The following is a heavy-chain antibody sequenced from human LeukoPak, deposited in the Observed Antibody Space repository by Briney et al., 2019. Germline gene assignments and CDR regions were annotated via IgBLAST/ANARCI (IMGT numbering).Heavy chain of an antibody. D-gene: IGHD3-10*01. CDR3: AGTPWFGELTLDY. V-gene: IGHV1-58*02. Sequence: SVKVSCKASGFTFTSSTIQWVRQARGQRLEWIGWIVVGSGNTNYAQKFQERVIITRDMSTTTVYMELSNLRSEDTAVYYCAGTPWFGELTLDYWGQGTLVTVSS. J-gene: IGHJ4*02. CDR1: GFTFTSST. CDR2: IVVGSGNT.